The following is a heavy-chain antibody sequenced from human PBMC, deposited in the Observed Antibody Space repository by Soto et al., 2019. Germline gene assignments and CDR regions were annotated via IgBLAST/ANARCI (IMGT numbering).Heavy chain of an antibody. D-gene: IGHD3-3*01. CDR2: IIPIFGTA. Sequence: ASVKVSCKASGGTFSSYAISWVRQAPGQGLEWMGGIIPIFGTANYAQKFQGRVTITADESTSTAYMELSSLRSEDTAVYYCARVVRFLEWLLKVPYYYYGMDVWGQGTTVTVSS. CDR3: ARVVRFLEWLLKVPYYYYGMDV. CDR1: GGTFSSYA. J-gene: IGHJ6*02. V-gene: IGHV1-69*13.